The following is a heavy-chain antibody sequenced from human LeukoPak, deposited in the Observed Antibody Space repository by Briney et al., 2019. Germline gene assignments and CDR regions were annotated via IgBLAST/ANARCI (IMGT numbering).Heavy chain of an antibody. CDR3: ATGHCSSTSCYGLPYFDY. Sequence: ASVKVSCKVSGYTLTELSTHWVRQAPGKGLEWMGGFDPEDGETIYAQKFQGRVTMTEDTSTDTAYMELSSLRSEDTAVYYCATGHCSSTSCYGLPYFDYWGQGTLVTVS. V-gene: IGHV1-24*01. CDR1: GYTLTELS. J-gene: IGHJ4*02. D-gene: IGHD2-2*01. CDR2: FDPEDGET.